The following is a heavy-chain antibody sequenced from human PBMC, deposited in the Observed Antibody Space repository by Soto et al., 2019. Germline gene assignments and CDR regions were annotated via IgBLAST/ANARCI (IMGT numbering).Heavy chain of an antibody. CDR3: AKHFVNGEIDY. CDR1: GFTFSSYA. CDR2: IGGSGGVT. Sequence: EVQLLESGGGLVQPGGSLRLSCVASGFTFSSYAMSWVRRAPGKGLEGVSIIGGSGGVTVYADSVKGRFTISRDNSKNTLYLQMNSLTAEDPAVYYCAKHFVNGEIDYWGQGTLVTVSS. D-gene: IGHD3-10*01. J-gene: IGHJ4*02. V-gene: IGHV3-23*01.